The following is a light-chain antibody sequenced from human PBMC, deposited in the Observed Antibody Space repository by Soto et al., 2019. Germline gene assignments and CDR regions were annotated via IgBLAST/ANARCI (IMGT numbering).Light chain of an antibody. J-gene: IGKJ4*01. CDR2: DAS. CDR1: QSVSAA. CDR3: QQRSSLFT. V-gene: IGKV3-11*01. Sequence: EIVLTQSPGTLSLSPGERATLSGRTSQSVSAALAWYQQKPGQAPRLLIYDASNRATGIPARFSGSGSGTDFTLTISSLQPEDFAVYYCQQRSSLFTFGGGTKVDIK.